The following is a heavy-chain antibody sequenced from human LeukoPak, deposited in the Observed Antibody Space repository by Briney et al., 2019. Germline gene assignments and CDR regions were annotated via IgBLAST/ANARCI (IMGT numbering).Heavy chain of an antibody. D-gene: IGHD6-13*01. V-gene: IGHV4-30-4*08. CDR1: GGSISTYY. CDR3: AREFVAAAGTHTFDY. Sequence: SETLSLTCTVSGGSISTYYWSWIRQPPGKGLEWIGYIYYSGSTYYNPSLKSRVTISVDTSKNQFSLKLSSVTAADTAVYYCAREFVAAAGTHTFDYWGQGTLVTVSS. J-gene: IGHJ4*02. CDR2: IYYSGST.